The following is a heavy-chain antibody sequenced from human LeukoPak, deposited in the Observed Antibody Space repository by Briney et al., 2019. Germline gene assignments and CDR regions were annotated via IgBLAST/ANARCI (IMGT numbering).Heavy chain of an antibody. J-gene: IGHJ4*02. V-gene: IGHV3-23*01. CDR1: GFTFSSYA. D-gene: IGHD6-19*01. Sequence: GGSLRLSCAASGFTFSSYAMSWVRQAPGKGLEWVSAISGGGGTTYYADSVKGRFTISRDNSKNTLYLQMSSLRAEDTALYYCAKDPEYSSGWYLDSWGQGTLVTVSS. CDR3: AKDPEYSSGWYLDS. CDR2: ISGGGGTT.